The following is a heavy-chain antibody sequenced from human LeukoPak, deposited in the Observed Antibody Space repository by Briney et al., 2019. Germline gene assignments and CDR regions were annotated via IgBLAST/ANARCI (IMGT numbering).Heavy chain of an antibody. Sequence: PSETLSLTCIVSGDSISSYYWSWVRQPAGKGLEWIGHIYTSGNTNHNPSLKSRVTISVDKSKNQFSLKLRSVTAADTAVYYCARDFTIFVGTYSDYWGQGTLVTVSS. D-gene: IGHD3-3*01. J-gene: IGHJ4*02. CDR2: IYTSGNT. CDR1: GDSISSYY. CDR3: ARDFTIFVGTYSDY. V-gene: IGHV4-4*07.